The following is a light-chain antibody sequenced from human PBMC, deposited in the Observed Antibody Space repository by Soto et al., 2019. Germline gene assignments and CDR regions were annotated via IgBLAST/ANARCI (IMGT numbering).Light chain of an antibody. Sequence: DIQMTQSPSSLSASVGDRVTITCRARQTISNTLNWYQQRPGKPPNLLIYASSTLQSGVPPRFSGGGYGTELTLTISRLQPEDFATFYCLQTYSTPSTFGQGTRLEIK. CDR2: ASS. J-gene: IGKJ5*01. V-gene: IGKV1-39*01. CDR3: LQTYSTPST. CDR1: QTISNT.